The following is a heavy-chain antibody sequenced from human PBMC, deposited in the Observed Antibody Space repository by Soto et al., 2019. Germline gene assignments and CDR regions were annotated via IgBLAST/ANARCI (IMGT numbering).Heavy chain of an antibody. Sequence: SETLSLTCAVSSGSISSSNWWSWVRQPPGKGLEWIGEIYHSGSTNYNPSLKSRVTISVDKSKNQFSLKLSSVTAADTAVYYCARVTSGYDSYYYHYMDVWGKGTTVTVSS. CDR1: SGSISSSNW. J-gene: IGHJ6*03. CDR2: IYHSGST. V-gene: IGHV4-4*02. D-gene: IGHD5-12*01. CDR3: ARVTSGYDSYYYHYMDV.